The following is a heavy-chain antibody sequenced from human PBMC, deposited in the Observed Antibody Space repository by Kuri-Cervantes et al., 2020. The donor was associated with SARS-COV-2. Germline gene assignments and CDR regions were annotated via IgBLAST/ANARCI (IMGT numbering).Heavy chain of an antibody. D-gene: IGHD2-2*01. V-gene: IGHV5-51*01. CDR1: RYSFTSYW. CDR2: IYPGDSDT. Sequence: KVSCKGSRYSFTSYWIGWVRQMPGKGLEWMGIIYPGDSDTRYSPSFQGQVTISADKSISTAYLQWSSLKASDTAMYYCARQEGCSSTSCYGDAFDIWGQGTMVTVSS. J-gene: IGHJ3*02. CDR3: ARQEGCSSTSCYGDAFDI.